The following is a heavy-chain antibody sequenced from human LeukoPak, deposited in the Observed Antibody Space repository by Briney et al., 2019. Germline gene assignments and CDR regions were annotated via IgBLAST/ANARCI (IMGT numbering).Heavy chain of an antibody. J-gene: IGHJ5*02. CDR2: ISGSGGST. V-gene: IGHV3-23*01. Sequence: GGSLRLSCAASGFTFSSYAMSWVRQAPGKGLEWVSAISGSGGSTYYADSAKGRFTISRDNSKNTLYLQMNSLRAEDTAVYYCAKDPTWIQLWPHNWFDPWGQGTLVTVSS. CDR1: GFTFSSYA. CDR3: AKDPTWIQLWPHNWFDP. D-gene: IGHD5-18*01.